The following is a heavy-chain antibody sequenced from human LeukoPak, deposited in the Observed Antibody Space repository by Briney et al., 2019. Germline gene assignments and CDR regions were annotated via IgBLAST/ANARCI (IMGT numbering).Heavy chain of an antibody. CDR1: GYTLTELS. J-gene: IGHJ6*02. D-gene: IGHD2-15*01. V-gene: IGHV1-24*01. Sequence: VASVKVSCKVSGYTLTELSMHWVRQAPGKGLEWMGGFDPEDGETIYAQKFQGRVTMTEDTPTDTAYMELSSLRSEDTAVYYCARGGRSVVAANLLYYYYGMDVWGQGTTVTVSS. CDR3: ARGGRSVVAANLLYYYYGMDV. CDR2: FDPEDGET.